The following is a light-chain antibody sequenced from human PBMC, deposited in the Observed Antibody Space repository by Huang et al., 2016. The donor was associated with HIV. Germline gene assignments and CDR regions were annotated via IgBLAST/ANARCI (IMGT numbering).Light chain of an antibody. CDR3: QHYYSTPWT. CDR1: QGISNS. J-gene: IGKJ1*01. CDR2: AAS. V-gene: IGKV1-NL1*01. Sequence: DIQMTQSPSSLSASVGDRVTITCRASQGISNSLAWYQQEPGKTPKLLLYAASTLESGVPSRFSGSGSGTDYTLTISSLQPEDFATYYCQHYYSTPWTFGQGTKVEIK.